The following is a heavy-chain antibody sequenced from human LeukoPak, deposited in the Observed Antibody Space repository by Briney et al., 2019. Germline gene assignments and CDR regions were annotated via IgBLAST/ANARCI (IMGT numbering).Heavy chain of an antibody. D-gene: IGHD3-10*01. J-gene: IGHJ4*02. V-gene: IGHV4-59*01. CDR2: IYYSGST. CDR1: GCSISSYY. CDR3: ARDGPYGSGSYYFDY. Sequence: SETLSLTCTVSGCSISSYYWSWIRQPPGKGLEWIGYIYYSGSTNYNPSLKSRVTISVDTSKNQFSLKLSSVTAADTAVYYCARDGPYGSGSYYFDYWGQGTLVTVSS.